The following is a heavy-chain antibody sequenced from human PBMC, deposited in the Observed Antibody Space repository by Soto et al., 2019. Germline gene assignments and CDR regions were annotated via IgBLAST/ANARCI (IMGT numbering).Heavy chain of an antibody. CDR3: AMVDVYVTPSPQDV. J-gene: IGHJ6*02. D-gene: IGHD3-16*01. V-gene: IGHV1-18*01. CDR2: INTYNGNT. CDR1: GYTFTSYG. Sequence: QVQLVQSGAEVKNPGASVKVSCKTFGYTFTSYGIGWARQAPGQGLEWMGWINTYNGNTNYAQNLQGRVTLTTDTSTSTAYMELRSLRSNDTAIYYCAMVDVYVTPSPQDVWGQGTTVTDSS.